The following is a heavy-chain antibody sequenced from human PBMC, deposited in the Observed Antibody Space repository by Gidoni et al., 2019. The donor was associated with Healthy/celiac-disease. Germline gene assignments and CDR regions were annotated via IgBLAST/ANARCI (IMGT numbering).Heavy chain of an antibody. CDR1: GGSISSYY. CDR2: IYYSGST. CDR3: ARWGAAAGGFDY. J-gene: IGHJ4*02. V-gene: IGHV4-59*01. D-gene: IGHD6-13*01. Sequence: QVQLQESGPGLVKPSATLSLTCTGSGGSISSYYWSWIRQPPGKGLEWIGYIYYSGSTDYNPSLKSRVIIAVDTSKNQFSLKLSSVTAADTAVYYCARWGAAAGGFDYWGQGTLVTVSS.